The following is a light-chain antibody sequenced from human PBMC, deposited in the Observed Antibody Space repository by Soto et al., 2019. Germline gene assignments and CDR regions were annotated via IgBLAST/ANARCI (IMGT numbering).Light chain of an antibody. CDR2: EVT. Sequence: QSALTQPASVSGSPGQSITTSCTGTSSDVGAYNYVSWYQHHPGKVPKLLIYEVTNRPSGVSDRFSGSKSGNTASLTISGRQAEDEADYYCSSKRDSSTLLVFGTGTKVTVL. CDR1: SSDVGAYNY. J-gene: IGLJ1*01. CDR3: SSKRDSSTLLV. V-gene: IGLV2-14*01.